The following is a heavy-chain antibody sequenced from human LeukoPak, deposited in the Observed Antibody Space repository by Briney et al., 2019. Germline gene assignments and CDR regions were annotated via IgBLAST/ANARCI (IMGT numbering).Heavy chain of an antibody. CDR3: ARTIREQWLTIDY. CDR1: GFTFSNYW. J-gene: IGHJ4*02. D-gene: IGHD6-19*01. CDR2: IKQDGSAK. V-gene: IGHV3-7*04. Sequence: PGGSLRLSCAASGFTFSNYWTNWVRQAPGKGLEWVANIKQDGSAKYYVDSVKGRFTISRDNAKNSLYLQMNSLGAEDTAVYYCARTIREQWLTIDYWGQGTLVTFSS.